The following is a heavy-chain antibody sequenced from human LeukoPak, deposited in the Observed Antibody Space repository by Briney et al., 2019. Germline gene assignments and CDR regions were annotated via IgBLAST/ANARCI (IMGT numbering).Heavy chain of an antibody. CDR1: GLTFSSYW. D-gene: IGHD3-22*01. CDR2: INSDGSST. Sequence: GGSLRLSCAASGLTFSSYWMHWVRQAPGKGLVWVSRINSDGSSTSYADSVKGRFTISRDNAKNTLYLQMNSLRAEDTAVYYCARADPYYYDSSGITMDVWGQGTTVTVSS. CDR3: ARADPYYYDSSGITMDV. V-gene: IGHV3-74*01. J-gene: IGHJ6*02.